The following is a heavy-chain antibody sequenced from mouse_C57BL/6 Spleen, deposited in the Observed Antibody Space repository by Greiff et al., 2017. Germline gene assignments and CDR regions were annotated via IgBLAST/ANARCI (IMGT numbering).Heavy chain of an antibody. CDR2: IYPGSGNT. Sequence: VQLQQSGAELVRPGASVKLSCKASGYTFTDYYINWVKQRPGQGLEWIARIYPGSGNTYYNEKFKGKATLTAEKSSSTAYMQLSSLTSEDSAVYFCAGVYDYGFAYWGQGTLVTVSA. D-gene: IGHD2-4*01. V-gene: IGHV1-76*01. CDR1: GYTFTDYY. CDR3: AGVYDYGFAY. J-gene: IGHJ3*01.